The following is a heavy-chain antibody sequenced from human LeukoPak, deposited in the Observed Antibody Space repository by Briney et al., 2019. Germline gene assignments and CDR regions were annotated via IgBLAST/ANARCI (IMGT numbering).Heavy chain of an antibody. J-gene: IGHJ5*02. D-gene: IGHD3-10*01. CDR3: ARGAYYYGSGSLNWFDP. V-gene: IGHV1-18*01. CDR1: GYTFTSYG. CDR2: ISTYNGNT. Sequence: GASVKVSCKASGYTFTSYGINWVRQAPGQGLEWLGWISTYNGNTHYAQKLQGRVTMTTDTSTTTAYMELRSLRSDDTAVYYCARGAYYYGSGSLNWFDPWGQGTLVTVSS.